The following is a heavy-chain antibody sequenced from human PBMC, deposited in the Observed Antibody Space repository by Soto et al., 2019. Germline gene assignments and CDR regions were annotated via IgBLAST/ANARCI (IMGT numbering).Heavy chain of an antibody. CDR2: ISSSSSYI. CDR1: GFTFSSYS. J-gene: IGHJ4*02. CDR3: ARVRYYYDSSGYPRMEREEDY. D-gene: IGHD3-22*01. V-gene: IGHV3-21*01. Sequence: EVQLVESGGGLVKPGGSLRLSCAASGFTFSSYSMNWVRQAPGKGLEWVSSISSSSSYIYYADSVKGRFTISRDNAKNSLYLQMNSLRAEDTAVYYCARVRYYYDSSGYPRMEREEDYWGQGTLVTVSS.